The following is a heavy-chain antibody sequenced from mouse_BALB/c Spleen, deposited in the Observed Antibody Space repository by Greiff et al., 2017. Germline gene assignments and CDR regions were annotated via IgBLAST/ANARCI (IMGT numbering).Heavy chain of an antibody. V-gene: IGHV1-7*01. J-gene: IGHJ1*01. CDR1: GYTFTSYW. CDR2: INPSTGYT. D-gene: IGHD2-14*01. CDR3: ANRYDVDWYFDV. Sequence: QVQLQQSGADLAKPGASVKMSCKASGYTFTSYWMHWVKQRPGQGLEWIGYINPSTGYTEYNQKFKDKATLTADKSSSTAYMQLSSLTSEDSAVYDCANRYDVDWYFDVWGAGTTVTVSA.